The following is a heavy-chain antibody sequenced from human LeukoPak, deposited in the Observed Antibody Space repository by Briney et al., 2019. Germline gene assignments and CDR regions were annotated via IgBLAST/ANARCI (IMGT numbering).Heavy chain of an antibody. D-gene: IGHD1-1*01. CDR1: GYTFTGHY. Sequence: ASVKVSCKASGYTFTGHYMHWVRQAPGQGLEWMGWINPNSGGTTYAQKFQGRVTMTRDTSISTAYIELNRLRSDDTAVYYCARVSLTRLERLGADFDYWGQGTLVTVSS. CDR3: ARVSLTRLERLGADFDY. V-gene: IGHV1-2*02. CDR2: INPNSGGT. J-gene: IGHJ4*02.